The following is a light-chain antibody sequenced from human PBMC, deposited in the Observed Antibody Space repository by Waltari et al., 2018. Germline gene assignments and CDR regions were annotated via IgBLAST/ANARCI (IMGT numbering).Light chain of an antibody. CDR1: QSLLYNSNDKNY. V-gene: IGKV4-1*01. CDR3: QQYYSRRT. J-gene: IGKJ1*01. Sequence: DIVMTQSPDSLAGSLGERATINCKSSQSLLYNSNDKNYLAWYQQKPGQPPKLLIYWASTRHSGVPDRFSGSGSATDFTLTISSLQAEDVAVYYCQQYYSRRTFGQGTKVEIK. CDR2: WAS.